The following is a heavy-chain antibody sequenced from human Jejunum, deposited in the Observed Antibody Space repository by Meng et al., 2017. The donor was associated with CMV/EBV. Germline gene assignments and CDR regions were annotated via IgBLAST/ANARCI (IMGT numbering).Heavy chain of an antibody. D-gene: IGHD1-14*01. V-gene: IGHV1-2*06. CDR2: TRSHSDFGES. J-gene: IGHJ4*02. CDR3: ARDIITAGHRGSFLDQ. Sequence: TNYFLHWVRQAPGHRLEWMGQTRSHSDFGESEHAENLRGRITITRDTSIDATYMELTGLTSADTAVYYCARDIITAGHRGSFLDQWGQGTLVTVSS. CDR1: TNYF.